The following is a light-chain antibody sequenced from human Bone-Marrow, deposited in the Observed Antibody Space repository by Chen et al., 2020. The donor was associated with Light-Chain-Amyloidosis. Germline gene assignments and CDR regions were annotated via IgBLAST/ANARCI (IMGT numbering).Light chain of an antibody. CDR1: SGSIATNY. Sequence: MLTQPHPVSESPGQPEINSCTRSSGSIATNYVQWYQQRPGSSPTTVIYEDDQSPSGFPDRFSGSIDRSSNSASLTISGLKTEDEADYYCQSYQGSSQGVFGGGTKLTVL. CDR3: QSYQGSSQGV. CDR2: EDD. V-gene: IGLV6-57*01. J-gene: IGLJ3*02.